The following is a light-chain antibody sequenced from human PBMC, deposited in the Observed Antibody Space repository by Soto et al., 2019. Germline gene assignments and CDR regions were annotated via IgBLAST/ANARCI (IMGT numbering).Light chain of an antibody. CDR3: QQYGSSPPYT. V-gene: IGKV3-20*01. J-gene: IGKJ2*01. Sequence: EMVLTQSPGTLSLSPGERASLSCRASRSFASSYLAWYQQKPGQAPRLLIYAASKRATGIPDRFSGSGSGTDFTLTINRLDTEDSAVYYCQQYGSSPPYTFGQGTKLQIK. CDR2: AAS. CDR1: RSFASSY.